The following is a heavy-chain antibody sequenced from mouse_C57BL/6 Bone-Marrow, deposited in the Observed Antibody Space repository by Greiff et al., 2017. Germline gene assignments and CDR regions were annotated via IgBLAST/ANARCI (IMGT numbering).Heavy chain of an antibody. CDR1: GYTFTDYE. J-gene: IGHJ2*01. V-gene: IGHV1-15*01. CDR3: TRGLRRRGYYFDY. D-gene: IGHD2-4*01. CDR2: IDPETGGT. Sequence: VHLVESGAELVRPGASVTLSCKASGYTFTDYEMHWVKQTPVHGLEWIGAIDPETGGTAYNQKYKGKAILTADKSSSTAYMELRSLTSEDSAVYYCTRGLRRRGYYFDYWGQGTTLTVSS.